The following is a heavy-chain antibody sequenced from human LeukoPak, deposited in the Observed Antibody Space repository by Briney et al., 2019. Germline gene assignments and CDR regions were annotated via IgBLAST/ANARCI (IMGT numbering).Heavy chain of an antibody. D-gene: IGHD3-9*01. CDR3: ARVSNDILTGYYVSGFDP. CDR1: GGSISSYY. Sequence: SETLSLTCTVSGGSISSYYWSWIRQPPGKGLEWIGYIYYSGSTNYNPSLKSRVTISVDTSKNQFSLKLSSVTAAATAVYYCARVSNDILTGYYVSGFDPWGQGTLVTVSS. CDR2: IYYSGST. J-gene: IGHJ5*02. V-gene: IGHV4-59*01.